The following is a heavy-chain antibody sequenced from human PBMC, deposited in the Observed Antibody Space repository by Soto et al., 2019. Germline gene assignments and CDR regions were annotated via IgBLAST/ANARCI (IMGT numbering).Heavy chain of an antibody. D-gene: IGHD3-3*01. Sequence: EVQLLESGGGLVQPGGSLRLSCAASGFTFSSYAMSWVRQAPGKGLEWVSTISGSGGSTYYADSVKGRFTSSRDNSKNTVHRLMNSLRAEDTAVYYCAPVPYDFWSGYYPDYWGQGTLVTVSS. J-gene: IGHJ4*02. V-gene: IGHV3-23*01. CDR2: ISGSGGST. CDR1: GFTFSSYA. CDR3: APVPYDFWSGYYPDY.